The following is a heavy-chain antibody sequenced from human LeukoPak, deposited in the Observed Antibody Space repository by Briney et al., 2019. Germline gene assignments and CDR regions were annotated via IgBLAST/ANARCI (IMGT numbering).Heavy chain of an antibody. D-gene: IGHD3-22*01. CDR2: ISPSGDRT. J-gene: IGHJ4*02. Sequence: GGSLRLTCAASGFTFGSYGMSWVRQAPGKGLEWVSFISPSGDRTSNADSVEGRFTISRDNPRDTLYLQMNSLRDEDTAGYYCAIMHGYYDGSGYWVQWGQGTLVTVSS. CDR3: AIMHGYYDGSGYWVQ. V-gene: IGHV3-23*01. CDR1: GFTFGSYG.